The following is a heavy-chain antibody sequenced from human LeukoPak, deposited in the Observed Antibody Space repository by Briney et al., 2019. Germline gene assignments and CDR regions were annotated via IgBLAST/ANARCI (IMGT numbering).Heavy chain of an antibody. Sequence: GGSLRLSCEDSGFTFGNYAMNWVRQAPGKGLEYVSSIGPNGASTLYADSVKGRFTISRDNSKNALYLQLTSLRLEDTALYYCVKDLTGTWSFDYWGQGTLVTVSS. CDR3: VKDLTGTWSFDY. V-gene: IGHV3-64D*06. J-gene: IGHJ4*02. CDR2: IGPNGAST. D-gene: IGHD3-9*01. CDR1: GFTFGNYA.